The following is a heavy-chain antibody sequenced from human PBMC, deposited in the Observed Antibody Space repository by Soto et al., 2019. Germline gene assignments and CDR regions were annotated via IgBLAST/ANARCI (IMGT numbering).Heavy chain of an antibody. CDR3: ASSYGSGYRAFDY. V-gene: IGHV1-69*02. CDR1: GDTFTFYS. CDR2: INPILSMS. D-gene: IGHD3-10*01. J-gene: IGHJ4*02. Sequence: QVQLVQSGAEVKKPGSSVRVSCKVSGDTFTFYSINWVRQAPGLGLEWMGRINPILSMSNYAQRFQGRVTMTADKSTSTAYMELSSLRSEDTAMYYCASSYGSGYRAFDYWGQGALVTVSS.